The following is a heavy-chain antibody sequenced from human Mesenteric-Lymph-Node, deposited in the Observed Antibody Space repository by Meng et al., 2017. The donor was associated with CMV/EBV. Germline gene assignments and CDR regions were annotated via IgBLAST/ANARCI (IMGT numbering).Heavy chain of an antibody. V-gene: IGHV3-21*01. D-gene: IGHD3-3*01. J-gene: IGHJ6*02. Sequence: GGSLRPSCAASGFTSSSYSMNWVRQAPGKGLEWVSSISSSSSYIYYADSVKGRFTISRDNAKNSLYLQMNSLRAEDTAVYYCARGGFVGGTYYDFWSGYYTGDYYYGMDVWGQGTTVTVSS. CDR2: ISSSSSYI. CDR3: ARGGFVGGTYYDFWSGYYTGDYYYGMDV. CDR1: GFTSSSYS.